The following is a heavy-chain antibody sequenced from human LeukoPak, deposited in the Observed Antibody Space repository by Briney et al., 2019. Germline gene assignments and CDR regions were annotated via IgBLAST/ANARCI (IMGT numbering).Heavy chain of an antibody. CDR1: GLTVRSNY. D-gene: IGHD2-21*02. V-gene: IGHV3-53*01. CDR2: IYSDGST. CDR3: ARDGEYCGGDCLDY. J-gene: IGHJ4*02. Sequence: GGSLRLSCAASGLTVRSNYMSWVRQAPGKGLEWVSVIYSDGSTYYADSVKGRFTISRDNSKNTLYLQMNSLRAEDTAVYYCARDGEYCGGDCLDYWGQGTLVTVSS.